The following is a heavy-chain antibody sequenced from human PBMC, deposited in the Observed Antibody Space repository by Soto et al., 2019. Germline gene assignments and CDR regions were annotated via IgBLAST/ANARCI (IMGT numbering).Heavy chain of an antibody. V-gene: IGHV3-30-3*01. D-gene: IGHD1-7*01. CDR2: ISYDGSNK. Sequence: GGSLRLSCAASGFTFSSYAMHWVRQAPGKGLEWVAVISYDGSNKYYADSVKGRFTISRDNSKNTLYLQMNSLRAEDTAVYYCARAYNWNYVDPWGQGTLVTVSS. J-gene: IGHJ5*02. CDR1: GFTFSSYA. CDR3: ARAYNWNYVDP.